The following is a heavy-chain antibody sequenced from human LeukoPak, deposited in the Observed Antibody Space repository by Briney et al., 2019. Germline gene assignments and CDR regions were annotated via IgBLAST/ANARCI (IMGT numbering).Heavy chain of an antibody. CDR3: ARGVDYYDSSGTIDY. CDR1: GFTFSSYG. V-gene: IGHV3-33*08. D-gene: IGHD3-22*01. J-gene: IGHJ4*02. Sequence: GGSLRLSCAASGFTFSSYGMHWVRQAPGKGLEWVAVVWYDGSKTYSADSVKGRITISRDDSKNTLYLQMNSLRAEDTAVYYCARGVDYYDSSGTIDYWGQGTMVTSSS. CDR2: VWYDGSKT.